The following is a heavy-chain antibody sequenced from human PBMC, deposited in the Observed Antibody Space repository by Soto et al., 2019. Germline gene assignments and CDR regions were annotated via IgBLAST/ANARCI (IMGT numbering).Heavy chain of an antibody. CDR3: AKELLRSTSCYYFDY. Sequence: GGSLRLSCAASGFTFSSYAMSWVRQAPGKGLEWVSAISGSGGSTYYADSVKGRFTISRDNSKNKLYLQMNSLRAEDTAVYYCAKELLRSTSCYYFDYWGQGTLVTVSS. CDR1: GFTFSSYA. CDR2: ISGSGGST. V-gene: IGHV3-23*01. D-gene: IGHD2-2*01. J-gene: IGHJ4*02.